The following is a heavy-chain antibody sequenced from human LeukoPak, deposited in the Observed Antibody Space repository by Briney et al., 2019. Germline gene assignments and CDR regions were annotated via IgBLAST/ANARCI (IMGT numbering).Heavy chain of an antibody. CDR1: GGSISSSSYY. Sequence: SETLSLTCTVSGGSISSSSYYWGWIRQPPGKGLEWIGSIYYSGSTYYNPSLKSRVTISVDTSKNQFSLKLSSVTAADMAVYYCASALDDGVVNGWFDPWGQGTLVTVSS. CDR2: IYYSGST. CDR3: ASALDDGVVNGWFDP. J-gene: IGHJ5*02. D-gene: IGHD3-3*01. V-gene: IGHV4-39*07.